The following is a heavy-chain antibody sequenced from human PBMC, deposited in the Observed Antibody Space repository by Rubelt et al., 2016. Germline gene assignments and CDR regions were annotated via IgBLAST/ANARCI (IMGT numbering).Heavy chain of an antibody. D-gene: IGHD1-1*01. CDR1: GASISSYY. CDR2: INYSGRT. Sequence: QLQLQESGPGLVKPSETLSLTCTVSGASISSYYWSWIRQPPGKGLDWIGRINYSGRTYYNPSLTRRSTLSVTTSKNQFSMKLSSGTAAETAVYYCARDPEGPDTTRDCWSQGTLVTVSS. J-gene: IGHJ4*02. CDR3: ARDPEGPDTTRDC. V-gene: IGHV4-59*05.